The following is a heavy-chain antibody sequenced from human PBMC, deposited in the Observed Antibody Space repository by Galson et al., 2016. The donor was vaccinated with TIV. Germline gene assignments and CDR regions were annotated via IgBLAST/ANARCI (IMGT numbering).Heavy chain of an antibody. CDR2: ISSTLSDT. CDR3: VRGMQLRPY. V-gene: IGHV3-21*01. CDR1: GFTFSGYS. J-gene: IGHJ4*02. Sequence: SLRLSCAASGFTFSGYSMNWVRQAPGKGLEWVPFISSTLSDTFYADSVKGRFTTTRDNAKNSLYLQMNSLRAEDTAVYYCVRGMQLRPYWGQGTLVTVSS. D-gene: IGHD6-13*01.